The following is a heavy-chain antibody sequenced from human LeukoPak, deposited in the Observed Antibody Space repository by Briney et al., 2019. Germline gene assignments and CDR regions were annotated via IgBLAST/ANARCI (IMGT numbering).Heavy chain of an antibody. CDR3: ARDPHAPTIFGVFDP. J-gene: IGHJ5*02. CDR1: GGSISSGSYY. V-gene: IGHV4-61*02. D-gene: IGHD3-3*01. CDR2: IYTSGST. Sequence: SQTLSLTCTVSGGSISSGSYYWSWIRQPAGKGREWIGRIYTSGSTNYNPSLKSRVTISVDTSKNQFSLKLSSVTAADTAVYYCARDPHAPTIFGVFDPWGQGTLVTVSS.